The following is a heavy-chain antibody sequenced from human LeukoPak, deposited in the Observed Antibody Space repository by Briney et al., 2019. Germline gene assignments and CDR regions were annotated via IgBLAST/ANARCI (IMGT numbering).Heavy chain of an antibody. D-gene: IGHD5-12*01. CDR1: GYTFSRYW. CDR2: INEDGSTT. CDR3: AKMAVATLDPDY. V-gene: IGHV3-74*01. J-gene: IGHJ4*02. Sequence: GGSLRLSCVGSGYTFSRYWMHWVRQAPGKGLVWVSRINEDGSTTDYADSVKGRFTISRDNAKNTLSLQMNSLRAEDTAVYYCAKMAVATLDPDYWGQGTLVTVSS.